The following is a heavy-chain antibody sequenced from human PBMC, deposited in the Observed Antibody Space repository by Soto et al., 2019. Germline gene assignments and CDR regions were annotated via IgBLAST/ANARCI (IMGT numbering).Heavy chain of an antibody. CDR2: ISYDGSNK. CDR3: AREDIAVAADY. J-gene: IGHJ4*02. Sequence: QVQLVESGGGVVQPGRSLRLSCAASGFTFSSYAMHWVRQAPGKGLEWVAVISYDGSNKYYADSVKGRFTISRDNSKNTLYLQMNSLRAEDMAVYYCAREDIAVAADYWGQGTLVTVSS. CDR1: GFTFSSYA. V-gene: IGHV3-30-3*01. D-gene: IGHD6-19*01.